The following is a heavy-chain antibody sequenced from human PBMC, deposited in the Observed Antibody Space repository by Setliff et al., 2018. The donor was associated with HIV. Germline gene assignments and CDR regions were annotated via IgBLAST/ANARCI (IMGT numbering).Heavy chain of an antibody. Sequence: PSETLSLTCAVYGGSFSGYYWSWIRQPPGKGLEWIGEINHSGSTNYNPSLKSRVTISVDTSKNQFSLKLSSVTAADMAVYYCARDRGSSYYYYYYMDVWGKGTTVTVSS. V-gene: IGHV4-34*01. D-gene: IGHD6-6*01. CDR2: INHSGST. J-gene: IGHJ6*03. CDR3: ARDRGSSYYYYYYMDV. CDR1: GGSFSGYY.